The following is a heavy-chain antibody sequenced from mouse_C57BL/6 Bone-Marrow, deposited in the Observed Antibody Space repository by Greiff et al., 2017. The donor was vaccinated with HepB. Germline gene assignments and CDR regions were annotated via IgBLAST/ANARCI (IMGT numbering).Heavy chain of an antibody. CDR3: ARGGDIYYGPYYAMDY. D-gene: IGHD2-1*01. V-gene: IGHV1-18*01. CDR1: GYTFTDYN. Sequence: EVQVVESGPELVKPGASVKIPCKASGYTFTDYNMDWVKQSHGKSLEWIGDINPNNGGTIYNQKFKGKATLTVDKSSSTAYMELRSLTSEDTAVYYCARGGDIYYGPYYAMDYWGQGTSVTVSS. J-gene: IGHJ4*01. CDR2: INPNNGGT.